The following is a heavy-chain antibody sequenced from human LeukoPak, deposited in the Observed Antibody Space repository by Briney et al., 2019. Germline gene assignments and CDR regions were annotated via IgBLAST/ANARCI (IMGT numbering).Heavy chain of an antibody. J-gene: IGHJ4*02. CDR3: ARATYIPVPGTWSLDY. Sequence: SETLSLTCAVYGGSFSGYYWSWIRQPPGKGLEWIGEIDHSGSTNYNPSLKSRVIISVDTFKNQFSLKVSSVTAADTAVCYCARATYIPVPGTWSLDYWGQGTLVTVSS. V-gene: IGHV4-34*01. D-gene: IGHD6-19*01. CDR1: GGSFSGYY. CDR2: IDHSGST.